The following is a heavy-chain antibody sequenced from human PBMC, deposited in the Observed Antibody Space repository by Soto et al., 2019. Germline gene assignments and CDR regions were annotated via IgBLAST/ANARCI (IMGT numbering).Heavy chain of an antibody. CDR1: GGLFNSYP. V-gene: IGHV1-69*01. CDR2: IIPVFQTA. Sequence: QEQLVQSGAEVKKPGSSVKVSCKASGGLFNSYPISWVRQVPGQGLEWMGWIIPVFQTAYYTQRFQGRVKNTADESTNTAYLELSSLRSEDTAIYYCARGGNGYTWVNGFWGQGNLGTVSS. CDR3: ARGGNGYTWVNGF. D-gene: IGHD3-16*01. J-gene: IGHJ4*02.